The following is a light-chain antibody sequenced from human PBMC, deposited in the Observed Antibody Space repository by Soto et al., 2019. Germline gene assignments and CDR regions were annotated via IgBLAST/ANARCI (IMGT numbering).Light chain of an antibody. V-gene: IGLV3-21*04. J-gene: IGLJ3*02. CDR2: YDS. CDR3: QVWDSSSDHRV. CDR1: NIGSKS. Sequence: VLTQPPSVSVAPGKTARITCGGNNIGSKSVHWYQQKPGQAPVLVIYYDSDRPSGIPERFSGSNSGNTATLTISRVEAGDEADYYCQVWDSSSDHRVFGGGTKLTVL.